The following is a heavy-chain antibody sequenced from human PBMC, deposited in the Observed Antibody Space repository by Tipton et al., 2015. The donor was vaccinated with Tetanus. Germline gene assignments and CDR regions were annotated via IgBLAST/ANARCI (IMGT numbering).Heavy chain of an antibody. V-gene: IGHV1-8*02. CDR3: AVRNKYGYGSTDH. D-gene: IGHD3-16*01. Sequence: QLVQSGPEVKKPGASVKVSCKASGYTFTSYGLNWVRKAAGRGFEWMGWLNPKSGSAAYAPRFQGRVTMTTNTSITTAFMEVASLTYEDTAVYYCAVRNKYGYGSTDHWGQGTLVTVSS. CDR2: LNPKSGSA. CDR1: GYTFTSYG. J-gene: IGHJ4*02.